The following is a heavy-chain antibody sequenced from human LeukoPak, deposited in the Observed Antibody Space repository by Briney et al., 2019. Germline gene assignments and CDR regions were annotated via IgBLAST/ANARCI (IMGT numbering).Heavy chain of an antibody. CDR2: INHSGST. CDR3: AREGKGYYYGSGSYYYYYFDY. V-gene: IGHV4-34*01. D-gene: IGHD3-10*01. J-gene: IGHJ4*02. CDR1: GGSFSGYY. Sequence: PSETLSLTCAVYGGSFSGYYWSWIRQPPGKGLEWIGDINHSGSTNYNPSLKSRVTISVDTSKNQFSLKLSSVTAADTAVYYCAREGKGYYYGSGSYYYYYFDYWGQGTLVTVSS.